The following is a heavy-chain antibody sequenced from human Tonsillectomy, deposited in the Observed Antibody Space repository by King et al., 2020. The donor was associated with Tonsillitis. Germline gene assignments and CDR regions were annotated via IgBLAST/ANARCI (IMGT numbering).Heavy chain of an antibody. CDR1: GGSISGGAYY. J-gene: IGHJ5*02. CDR3: GTYEGGVFDP. Sequence: QLQESGPGLVKPSQTLSLTCTVSGGSISGGAYYLSWIRQHPGKGLEWIGYIYNSENTFYNPSLKSRLTISVDTSKNQFSLKLRSVTAADTAVYYCGTYEGGVFDPWGQGTLVTVSS. V-gene: IGHV4-31*03. CDR2: IYNSENT. D-gene: IGHD2-15*01.